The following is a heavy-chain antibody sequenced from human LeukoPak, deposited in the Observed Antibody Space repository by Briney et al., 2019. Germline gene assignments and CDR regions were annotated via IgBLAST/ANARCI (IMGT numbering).Heavy chain of an antibody. CDR2: ISYDGSNK. J-gene: IGHJ4*02. Sequence: GGSLRLSCSASGFSFSTYGMHGVRQAPGQGLEWVAVISYDGSNKYYADSVKGRFTISRDNSKNTLYLQMTSLRAEDTAVYYCARGSRFGELLYFDYWGQGTLVTVSS. D-gene: IGHD3-10*01. CDR1: GFSFSTYG. CDR3: ARGSRFGELLYFDY. V-gene: IGHV3-30*19.